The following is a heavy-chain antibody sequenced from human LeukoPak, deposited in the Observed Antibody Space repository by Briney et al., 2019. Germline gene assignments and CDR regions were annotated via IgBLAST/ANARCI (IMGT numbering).Heavy chain of an antibody. CDR1: GFTFSNYW. J-gene: IGHJ4*02. CDR2: IKQDGSER. V-gene: IGHV3-7*01. CDR3: ASRAGKPGDTPWCFDY. D-gene: IGHD2-8*02. Sequence: GGSLRLSCAASGFTFSNYWMTWVRQAPGKGPEWVANIKQDGSERNYVDSVKGRFTIARDNTKNSLYLQMTSLRGEDTAVYYCASRAGKPGDTPWCFDYWGQGALVTVSS.